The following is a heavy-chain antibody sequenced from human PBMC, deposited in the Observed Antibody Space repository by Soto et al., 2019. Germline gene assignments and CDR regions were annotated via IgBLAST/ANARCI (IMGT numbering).Heavy chain of an antibody. Sequence: GGSLRLSCAASGFTFSSYGMHWVRQAPGKGLEWVAVISYDGSNKYYADSVKGRFTISRDNSKNTLYLQMNSLRAEDTAVYYCAKQRLDRTGMDVWGQGTTVTVSS. V-gene: IGHV3-30*18. CDR3: AKQRLDRTGMDV. D-gene: IGHD1-1*01. CDR2: ISYDGSNK. J-gene: IGHJ6*02. CDR1: GFTFSSYG.